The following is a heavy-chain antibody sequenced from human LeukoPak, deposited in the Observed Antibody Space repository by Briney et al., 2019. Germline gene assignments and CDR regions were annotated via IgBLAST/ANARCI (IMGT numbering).Heavy chain of an antibody. Sequence: GGSLRLSCAASGFTFSGYSMNWVRQAPGKGLEWVSYISSSSSTIYYADSVKGRFTISRDNAKNSLYLQMNSLRAEDTAVYYCARESANYIVVVVAANYYGMDVWGQGTTVTVSS. J-gene: IGHJ6*02. V-gene: IGHV3-48*01. CDR2: ISSSSSTI. CDR1: GFTFSGYS. CDR3: ARESANYIVVVVAANYYGMDV. D-gene: IGHD2-15*01.